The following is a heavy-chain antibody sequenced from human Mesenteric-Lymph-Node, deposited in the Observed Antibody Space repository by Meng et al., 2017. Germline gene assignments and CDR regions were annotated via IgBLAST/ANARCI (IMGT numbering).Heavy chain of an antibody. Sequence: VQLQEPGPGLVKPSGTLSPTCAVSGGSTSWGTWWSWVRQPPGKGLQWIGEFFHSGITNYNPSLKSRATISVDTSKNHFSLELSSVTAADTAVYYCTKNGAYSLEYWGQGALVTVSS. CDR1: GGSTSWGTW. CDR3: TKNGAYSLEY. D-gene: IGHD2-15*01. V-gene: IGHV4-4*02. J-gene: IGHJ4*02. CDR2: FFHSGIT.